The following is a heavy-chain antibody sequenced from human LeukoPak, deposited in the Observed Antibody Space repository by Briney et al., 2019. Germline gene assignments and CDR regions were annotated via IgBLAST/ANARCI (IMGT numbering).Heavy chain of an antibody. D-gene: IGHD2-8*02. J-gene: IGHJ4*02. CDR3: ATYRQVLLPFES. CDR2: ISGSGGST. CDR1: GFTFSSYG. Sequence: GGSLRLSCAASGFTFSSYGMSWVRQAPGKGLEWVSAISGSGGSTCYADSVKGRFTISRDNSKNTLYLQMNSLRAEDTAVYYCATYRQVLLPFESWGQGTLVTVSS. V-gene: IGHV3-23*01.